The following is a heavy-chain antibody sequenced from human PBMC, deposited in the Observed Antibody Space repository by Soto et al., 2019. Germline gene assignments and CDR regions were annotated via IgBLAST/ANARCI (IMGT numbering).Heavy chain of an antibody. CDR2: IYHSGAT. Sequence: QLQLQESGSGLVKPSQTLVLTCTVSGDSISRDGYSWSWIRQPPGKGLEWIGFIYHSGATYYNPSRKSRVTTSVDKSKNQFSRRLASVTAADTAVYYCAREMSYYFDSWGQGTLVTVSS. CDR1: GDSISRDGYS. J-gene: IGHJ4*02. V-gene: IGHV4-30-2*01. CDR3: AREMSYYFDS.